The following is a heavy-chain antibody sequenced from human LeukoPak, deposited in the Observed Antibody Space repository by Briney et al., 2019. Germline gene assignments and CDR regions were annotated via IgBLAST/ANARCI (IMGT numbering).Heavy chain of an antibody. Sequence: GGSLRLSCAASGFRLSDYWMHWVRQVPGKGLEWVSAISGSGGSTYYADSVKGRFTISRDNSKNTLYLQMNSLRAEDTAVYYCAKPLTGGYWGQGTLVTVSS. D-gene: IGHD7-27*01. CDR1: GFRLSDYW. CDR2: ISGSGGST. CDR3: AKPLTGGY. J-gene: IGHJ4*02. V-gene: IGHV3-23*01.